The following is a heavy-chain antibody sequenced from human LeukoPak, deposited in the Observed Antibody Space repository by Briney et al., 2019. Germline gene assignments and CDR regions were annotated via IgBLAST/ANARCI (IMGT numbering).Heavy chain of an antibody. J-gene: IGHJ1*01. Sequence: GGSLRLSCAASGFTFSNYWMNWVRQAPGKGLVWVSRINPDGTITSYADSVKGRSTVPRDNAKNTLHLQVNSLRAEDTAVYYCTTDRPIEHWGQGTLVTVSS. V-gene: IGHV3-74*01. CDR3: TTDRPIEH. CDR1: GFTFSNYW. CDR2: INPDGTIT.